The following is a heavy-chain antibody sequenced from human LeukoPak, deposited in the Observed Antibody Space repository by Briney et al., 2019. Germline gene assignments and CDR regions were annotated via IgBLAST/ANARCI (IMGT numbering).Heavy chain of an antibody. J-gene: IGHJ4*02. CDR3: ARVGYGDESIDY. D-gene: IGHD4-17*01. V-gene: IGHV3-7*05. CDR1: GFIFSRYW. CDR2: IKPDGSEK. Sequence: GGSLRLSCAASGFIFSRYWMTWVRQAPGKGLEWVANIKPDGSEKKYVDSVKGRFTISRDNAKNSLYLQMSSLRAEDTAVYYCARVGYGDESIDYWGQGTLVTVSS.